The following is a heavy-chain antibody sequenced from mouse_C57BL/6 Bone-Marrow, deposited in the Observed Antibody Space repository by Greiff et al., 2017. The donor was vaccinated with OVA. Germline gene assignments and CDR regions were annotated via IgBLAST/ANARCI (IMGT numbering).Heavy chain of an antibody. J-gene: IGHJ2*01. CDR1: GYAFTNYL. Sequence: VQLQQSGAELVRPGTSVKVSCKASGYAFTNYLIEWVKQRPGQGLEWIGVINPGSGGTNYNEKFKGKATLTADKSSSTAYMQLSSLTSEDSAVYFCALITTPHYFDYWGQGTTLTVSS. CDR2: INPGSGGT. V-gene: IGHV1-54*01. CDR3: ALITTPHYFDY. D-gene: IGHD1-1*01.